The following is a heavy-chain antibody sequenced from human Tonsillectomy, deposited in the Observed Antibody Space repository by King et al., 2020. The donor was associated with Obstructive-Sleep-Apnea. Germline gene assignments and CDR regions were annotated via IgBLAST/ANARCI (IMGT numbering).Heavy chain of an antibody. CDR1: GGSISSGGYY. V-gene: IGHV4-31*03. Sequence: VQLQESGPGLVKPSQTLSLTCTVSGGSISSGGYYCSWIRQHPGKGLEWIGYIYYSGSTYYNPSLKSRVTISVDKATNQFSLKLSSVTAADTAVYYCARNGRGVIITLDAFDIWGQGTMVTVSS. J-gene: IGHJ3*02. CDR2: IYYSGST. D-gene: IGHD3-10*01. CDR3: ARNGRGVIITLDAFDI.